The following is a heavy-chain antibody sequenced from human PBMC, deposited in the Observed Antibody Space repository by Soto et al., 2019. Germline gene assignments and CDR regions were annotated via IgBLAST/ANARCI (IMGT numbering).Heavy chain of an antibody. V-gene: IGHV3-15*01. D-gene: IGHD5-12*01. CDR2: IKSKTDGGTT. CDR1: GFTFSNAW. CDR3: TTAPAEMATIGGYGMDV. J-gene: IGHJ6*02. Sequence: GGSLRLSCAASGFTFSNAWMSWVRQAPGKGLEWVGRIKSKTDGGTTDYAAPVKGRFTISRDDSKNTLYLQMNSLKTGDTAVYYCTTAPAEMATIGGYGMDVWGQGTTVTVSS.